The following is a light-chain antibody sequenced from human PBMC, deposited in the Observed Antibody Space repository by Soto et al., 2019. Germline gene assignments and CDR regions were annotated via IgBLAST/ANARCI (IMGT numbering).Light chain of an antibody. CDR2: AAS. Sequence: DIQLTQSPSFLSASVGDRVTITCRASQGISSYLAWYQQKPGKAPKLLIYAASTLQSGVPSKFSGSGSGTEFTLTSSNLQPEDFATYYCQQLNSYLFTFGPGTKVDIK. V-gene: IGKV1-9*01. CDR3: QQLNSYLFT. J-gene: IGKJ3*01. CDR1: QGISSY.